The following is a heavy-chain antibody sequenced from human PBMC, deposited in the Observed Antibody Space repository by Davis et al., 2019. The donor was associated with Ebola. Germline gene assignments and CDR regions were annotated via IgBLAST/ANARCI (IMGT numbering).Heavy chain of an antibody. CDR2: INPSGGST. J-gene: IGHJ3*02. Sequence: AASVKVSCKASGGAFSSYIVSWVRQTPGQGLEWMGIINPSGGSTSYAQKFQGRVTMTRDTSTSTVYMELSSLRSEDTAVYYCAKEYSYGLDAFDIWGQGTMVTVSS. CDR3: AKEYSYGLDAFDI. D-gene: IGHD5-18*01. V-gene: IGHV1-46*03. CDR1: GGAFSSYI.